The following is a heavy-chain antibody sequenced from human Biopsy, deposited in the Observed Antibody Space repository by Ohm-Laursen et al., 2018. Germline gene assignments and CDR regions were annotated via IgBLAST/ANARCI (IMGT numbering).Heavy chain of an antibody. CDR1: GVAFTNYA. V-gene: IGHV1-69*13. CDR3: VAYTSSDFFENNDDFAMDV. D-gene: IGHD6-19*01. Sequence: SVNASPKPSGVAFTNYAIDWVWQGPGRGRWWMWGIITVSETASYAERFQGRATITADVTTTTAYMDLSGLRSEATAVYYCVAYTSSDFFENNDDFAMDVWGQGTTVIVSS. CDR2: IITVSETA. J-gene: IGHJ6*02.